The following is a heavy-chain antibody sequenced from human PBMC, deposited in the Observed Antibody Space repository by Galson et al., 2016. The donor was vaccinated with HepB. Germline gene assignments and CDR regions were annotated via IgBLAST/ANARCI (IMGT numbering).Heavy chain of an antibody. CDR1: GVTFSSSW. CDR3: AVGNDPLDY. J-gene: IGHJ4*02. Sequence: SLRLCCEASGVTFSSSWLHWVRQAPGTGLVWVSRINGDGSSTTYADSVKGRFTISRDNAKNTLYLQMNSLRAGDTAVYYCAVGNDPLDYWGQGTLVTVSS. CDR2: INGDGSST. V-gene: IGHV3-74*01. D-gene: IGHD1-1*01.